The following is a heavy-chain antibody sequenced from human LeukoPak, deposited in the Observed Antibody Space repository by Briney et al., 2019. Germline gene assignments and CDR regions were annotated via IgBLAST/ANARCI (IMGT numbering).Heavy chain of an antibody. J-gene: IGHJ4*02. V-gene: IGHV3-9*02. CDR1: GFTSDEYA. D-gene: IGHD5-24*01. CDR2: NSWNSGSI. Sequence: GRSLRLSCAASGFTSDEYAMRSGRQAPGKGLEWVSGNSWNSGSIGYADSVKGRFTISRDDAKNHLYLQMNSLRAEDTALYYCAKDGRDGYNHFDYWGQGTLVTVSS. CDR3: AKDGRDGYNHFDY.